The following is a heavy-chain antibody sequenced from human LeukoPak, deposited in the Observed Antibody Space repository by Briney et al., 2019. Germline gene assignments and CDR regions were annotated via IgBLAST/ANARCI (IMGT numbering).Heavy chain of an antibody. J-gene: IGHJ4*02. CDR2: ISAYNGNT. CDR1: GYTFTSYG. V-gene: IGHV1-18*01. Sequence: ASVKVSCKASGYTFTSYGISWVRQAPGQGLEWMGWISAYNGNTNYAQKPQGRVTMTTDTSTSTAYMELRSLRSDDTAVYYCARDSRVMKSGSYFYYWGQGTLVTVSS. CDR3: ARDSRVMKSGSYFYY. D-gene: IGHD1-26*01.